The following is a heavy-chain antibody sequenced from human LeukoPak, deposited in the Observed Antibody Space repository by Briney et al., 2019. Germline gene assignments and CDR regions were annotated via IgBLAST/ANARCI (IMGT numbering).Heavy chain of an antibody. CDR1: GYTFTSYG. CDR2: ISAHNGYT. Sequence: ASVKVSCKASGYTFTSYGISWVRQAPGQGLEWMGWISAHNGYTKYAQKVQGRVSLTTDTSTSTAYMEVRGLRSEGTAVYYCASGDSSGYLYYFDYWGQGTLVTVSS. V-gene: IGHV1-18*01. CDR3: ASGDSSGYLYYFDY. J-gene: IGHJ4*02. D-gene: IGHD3-22*01.